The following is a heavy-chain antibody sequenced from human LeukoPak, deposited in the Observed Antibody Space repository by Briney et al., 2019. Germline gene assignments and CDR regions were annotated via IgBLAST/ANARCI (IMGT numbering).Heavy chain of an antibody. CDR1: GFNFNNFA. CDR3: TRGLSIPGGDSNY. CDR2: ISSTTTYI. D-gene: IGHD2-21*02. Sequence: GGSLRLSCRASGFNFNNFAMNWVRQAPGKGLEWVSSISSTTTYIYYADSVKGRFTISRDNAKNSLYLQMNSLRAADSAVYYCTRGLSIPGGDSNYWGQGTLVAVSA. V-gene: IGHV3-21*01. J-gene: IGHJ4*02.